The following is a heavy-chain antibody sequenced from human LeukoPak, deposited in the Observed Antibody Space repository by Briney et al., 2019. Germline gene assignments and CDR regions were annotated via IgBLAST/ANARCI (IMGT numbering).Heavy chain of an antibody. Sequence: PGGSLRLSCAASGFTFSSYGMHWVRQAPGKGLEWVAVMWYDGSNKYYADSVKGRFTISRDNSKNTLYLQMNSLRAEDTAVYYCAKGDGGYNSRIDYWGQGTLSPSPQ. J-gene: IGHJ4*02. V-gene: IGHV3-33*06. CDR3: AKGDGGYNSRIDY. D-gene: IGHD5-24*01. CDR1: GFTFSSYG. CDR2: MWYDGSNK.